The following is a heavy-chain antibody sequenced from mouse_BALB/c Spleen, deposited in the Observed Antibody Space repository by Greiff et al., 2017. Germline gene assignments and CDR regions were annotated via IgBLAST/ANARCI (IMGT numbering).Heavy chain of an antibody. CDR3: ADKRGYFDV. CDR2: INPYNGAT. Sequence: EVKLQESGPELVKPGASVKISCKASGYSFTGYYMHWVKQSHVKSLEWIGRINPYNGATSYNQNFKDKASLTVDKSSSTAYMELHSLTSEDSAVYYCADKRGYFDVWGAGTTVTVSS. CDR1: GYSFTGYY. V-gene: IGHV1-31*01. J-gene: IGHJ1*01.